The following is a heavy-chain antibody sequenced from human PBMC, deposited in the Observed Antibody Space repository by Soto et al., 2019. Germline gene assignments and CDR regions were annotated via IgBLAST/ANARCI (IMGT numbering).Heavy chain of an antibody. J-gene: IGHJ4*02. CDR1: GYTLTELS. CDR3: ATDLFPDYADAWVTFRPADY. V-gene: IGHV1-24*01. Sequence: QVELVQSGAEVKKPGASVKVSCKVSGYTLTELSMHWVRQAPGKGLEWRGVFDAEDGAASYAQNFHGRVTMTVDTSTDTAYMEVTSLRSEDTAVYYCATDLFPDYADAWVTFRPADYWGQGTQVTVSS. D-gene: IGHD3-16*02. CDR2: FDAEDGAA.